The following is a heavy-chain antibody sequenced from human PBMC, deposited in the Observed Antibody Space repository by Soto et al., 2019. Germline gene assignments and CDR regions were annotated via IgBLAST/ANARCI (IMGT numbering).Heavy chain of an antibody. V-gene: IGHV3-7*01. CDR1: GFTFSNYW. D-gene: IGHD5-12*01. CDR2: IKQDGTEK. CDR3: ASVAI. J-gene: IGHJ4*02. Sequence: EVQLVESGGGLVQPGGSLRLSCAASGFTFSNYWMSWVRQAPGKGLEWVANIKQDGTEKNYVDSVRGRFTISRDNAKNSLDLQMKSLTAEDMAVYYCASVAIWGQGTLVTLSS.